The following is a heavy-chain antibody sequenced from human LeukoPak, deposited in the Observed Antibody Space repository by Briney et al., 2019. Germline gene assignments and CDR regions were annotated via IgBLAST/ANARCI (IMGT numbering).Heavy chain of an antibody. D-gene: IGHD5-12*01. CDR1: GGTFSSYA. CDR2: IIPIFGTA. CDR3: AKDGAWLRFDD. Sequence: ASMKVSCKASGGTFSSYAISWVRQAPGQGLEWMGGIIPIFGTANYAQKFQGRVTITADESTSTAYMELSSLRSEDTAVYYCAKDGAWLRFDDWGQGTLVTVSS. V-gene: IGHV1-69*13. J-gene: IGHJ4*02.